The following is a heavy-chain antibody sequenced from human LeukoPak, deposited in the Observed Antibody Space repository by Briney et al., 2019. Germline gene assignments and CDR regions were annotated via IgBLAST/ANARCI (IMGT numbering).Heavy chain of an antibody. D-gene: IGHD6-13*01. V-gene: IGHV4-38-2*02. CDR2: IYHSGST. CDR3: AREAKPYSSSWYITDY. CDR1: GYSISSGYY. Sequence: SETLSLTCAVSGYSISSGYYWGWIRQPPGKGLEWIGSIYHSGSTYYNPSLKGRVTISVDTSKNQFSLKLSSVTAADTAVYYCAREAKPYSSSWYITDYWGQGTLVTVSS. J-gene: IGHJ4*02.